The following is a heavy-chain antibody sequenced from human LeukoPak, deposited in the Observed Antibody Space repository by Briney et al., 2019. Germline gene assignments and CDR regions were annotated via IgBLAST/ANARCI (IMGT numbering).Heavy chain of an antibody. Sequence: GGSLRLSCAASGFTFSDSYMSWIRQAPGKGLECVSYIGTTIYYADSVKGRFTISRDNAKNSLYLQMNSLRAEDTAVYYCARDPRRGDGYNYDYWGQGTLVTVSS. CDR3: ARDPRRGDGYNYDY. D-gene: IGHD5-24*01. CDR2: IGTTI. CDR1: GFTFSDSY. J-gene: IGHJ4*02. V-gene: IGHV3-11*01.